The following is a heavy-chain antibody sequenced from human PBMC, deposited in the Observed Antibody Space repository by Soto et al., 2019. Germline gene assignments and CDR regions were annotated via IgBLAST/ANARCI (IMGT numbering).Heavy chain of an antibody. Sequence: PSETLSLTCTVSGGSISSSSYYWGWIRQPPGKGLEWIGSIYYSGSTYYNPSLKSRVTISVDKSKKQFSLKLSSVTAADTTVYYCARVAVAGTRVDYWGQGTLVTVSS. V-gene: IGHV4-39*07. D-gene: IGHD6-19*01. CDR3: ARVAVAGTRVDY. CDR1: GGSISSSSYY. J-gene: IGHJ4*02. CDR2: IYYSGST.